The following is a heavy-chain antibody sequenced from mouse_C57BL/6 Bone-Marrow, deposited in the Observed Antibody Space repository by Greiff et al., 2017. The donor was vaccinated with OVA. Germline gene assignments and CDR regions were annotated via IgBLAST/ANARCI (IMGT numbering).Heavy chain of an antibody. CDR3: TKGILFDY. V-gene: IGHV14-4*01. CDR1: GFNIKDDS. CDR2: IDPENGDT. Sequence: EVQLQQSGAELVRPGASVKLSCTASGFNIKDDSLPLFPPRPAQGLSWIGWIDPENGDTEYASKFQGKATITADTSSNTAYLQLSSLTSEDTAVYYCTKGILFDYWGQGTTLTVSS. J-gene: IGHJ2*01.